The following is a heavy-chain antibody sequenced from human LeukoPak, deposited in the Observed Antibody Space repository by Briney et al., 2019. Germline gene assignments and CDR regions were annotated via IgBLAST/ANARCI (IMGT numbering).Heavy chain of an antibody. CDR1: GFTLSIYG. Sequence: GGSLRLSCEASGFTLSIYGITWVRHAPGKGLECVSCISGGSYTTHYTPSVEGRFTISRDNSKNTLYLQMNSLRAEGTAVYYCARWDGYGDYWGQGTLVTVSS. CDR2: ISGGSYTT. D-gene: IGHD5-24*01. V-gene: IGHV3-23*01. J-gene: IGHJ4*02. CDR3: ARWDGYGDY.